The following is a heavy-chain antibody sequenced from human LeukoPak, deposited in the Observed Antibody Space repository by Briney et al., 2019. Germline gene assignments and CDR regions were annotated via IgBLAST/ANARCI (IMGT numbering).Heavy chain of an antibody. CDR3: ARERDGYISFDY. V-gene: IGHV4-59*12. J-gene: IGHJ4*02. Sequence: SETLSLTCTVSGGSISSYYWSWIRQPPGKGLEWIGYIYYSGSTNYNPSLKSRVTISVDTSKNQFSLKLSSVTAADTAVYYCARERDGYISFDYWGQGTLVTVSS. CDR2: IYYSGST. D-gene: IGHD5-24*01. CDR1: GGSISSYY.